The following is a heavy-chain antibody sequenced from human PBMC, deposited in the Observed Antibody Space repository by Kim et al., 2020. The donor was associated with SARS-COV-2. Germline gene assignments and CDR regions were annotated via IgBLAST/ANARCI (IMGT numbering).Heavy chain of an antibody. J-gene: IGHJ4*02. V-gene: IGHV3-30*03. CDR3: AVARAVRDGYNFFASYFDY. D-gene: IGHD5-12*01. Sequence: GRFTISRDNSKNTLYLQMNSLRAADTAVYYCAVARAVRDGYNFFASYFDYWGQGTLVTVSS.